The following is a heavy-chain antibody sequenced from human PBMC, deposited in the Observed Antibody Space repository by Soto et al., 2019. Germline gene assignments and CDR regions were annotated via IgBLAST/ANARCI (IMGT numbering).Heavy chain of an antibody. CDR3: AGAPYYYYGMDV. V-gene: IGHV3-74*01. J-gene: IGHJ6*02. Sequence: EVQLVESGGNLVQPGGSLRLSCAASGFTFSNYWMHWVRQAPGKGLLWVSRINTDGSSTTYADSVKGRFTISRDNAKNPLYLEVNSLRAEETSVYCCAGAPYYYYGMDVWGQGTTVTVSS. CDR1: GFTFSNYW. CDR2: INTDGSST.